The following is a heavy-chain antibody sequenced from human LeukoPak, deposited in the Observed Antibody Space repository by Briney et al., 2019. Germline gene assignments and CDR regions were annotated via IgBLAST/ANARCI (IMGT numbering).Heavy chain of an antibody. Sequence: SETLSLTCAVYGGSFSGYYWSWIRQPPGKGLEWIGEINHSGSTNYNPSLKSRVTISVDTSKNQFSLKLSSVTAADTAVYYCARASAMAIGDAFDIWGQGTMVTVSS. CDR3: ARASAMAIGDAFDI. CDR2: INHSGST. CDR1: GGSFSGYY. V-gene: IGHV4-34*01. D-gene: IGHD5-18*01. J-gene: IGHJ3*02.